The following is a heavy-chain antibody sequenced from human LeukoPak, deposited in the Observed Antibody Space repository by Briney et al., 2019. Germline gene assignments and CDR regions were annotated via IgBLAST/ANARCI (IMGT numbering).Heavy chain of an antibody. CDR2: IKQDGSEK. Sequence: GGSLRLSCAASGFTFSSYWMSWVRQAPGKGLERVANIKQDGSEKYYVDSVKGRFTISRDNAKNSLYLQMNSLRAEDTAIYYCARAGGRLVPAAVRFDPWGQGTLVTVSS. CDR1: GFTFSSYW. J-gene: IGHJ5*02. D-gene: IGHD2-2*01. V-gene: IGHV3-7*01. CDR3: ARAGGRLVPAAVRFDP.